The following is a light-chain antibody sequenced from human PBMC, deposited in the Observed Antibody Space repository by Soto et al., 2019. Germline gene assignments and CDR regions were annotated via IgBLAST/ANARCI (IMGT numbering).Light chain of an antibody. V-gene: IGKV1-5*01. CDR3: LQYSRHSWT. CDR1: RRSSDW. CDR2: YAS. J-gene: IGKJ1*01. Sequence: DIQMTQSPSTLSPSVGDRVTITFRASRRSSDWLAWYQQKPGKAPKLLIFYASSLKSGVPSRFRGSGFGTEFPLTINWLLPDEVATYYCLQYSRHSWTFGQGTKVEI.